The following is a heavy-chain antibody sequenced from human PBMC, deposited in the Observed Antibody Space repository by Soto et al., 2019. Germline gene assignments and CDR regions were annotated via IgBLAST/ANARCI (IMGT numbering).Heavy chain of an antibody. D-gene: IGHD3-22*01. Sequence: VGSLRISCAASGCTFSSYAMNWVRQAPGKGLEWVSTISGSCASTYYAYSVKGRFTISRDNSKNTLYLQMNSLRADDTAVYYCAKGGYYYDSSGYYWGQGTLVTVSS. J-gene: IGHJ4*02. CDR1: GCTFSSYA. V-gene: IGHV3-23*01. CDR3: AKGGYYYDSSGYY. CDR2: ISGSCAST.